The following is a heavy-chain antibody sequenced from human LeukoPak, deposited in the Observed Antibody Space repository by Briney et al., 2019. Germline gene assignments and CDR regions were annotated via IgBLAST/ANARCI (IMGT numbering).Heavy chain of an antibody. CDR3: ARDSNSGYYFDY. D-gene: IGHD1-1*01. V-gene: IGHV1-46*01. J-gene: IGHJ4*02. Sequence: ASVKVSCKASGYTFTSYYMHWVRQAPGQGLEWMGIINPSGGSTSYAQKFQGRVTMTRDTSTSIVYMELSSLRSEDTAVYYCARDSNSGYYFDYWGQGTLVTVSS. CDR1: GYTFTSYY. CDR2: INPSGGST.